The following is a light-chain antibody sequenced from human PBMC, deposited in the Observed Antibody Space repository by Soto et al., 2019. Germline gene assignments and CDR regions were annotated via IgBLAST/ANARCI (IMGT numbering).Light chain of an antibody. J-gene: IGKJ1*01. CDR3: QHYYTSPCT. V-gene: IGKV1-5*01. CDR1: QSISTW. CDR2: GAS. Sequence: DIQMTQSPSTLSASVGDRVTITCRASQSISTWLACYQHRPGKAPKLLIYGASTLESGVPSRCSGSGSVTEFTRTISSLQPDAFAPNYNQHYYTSPCTFGHADKWEIK.